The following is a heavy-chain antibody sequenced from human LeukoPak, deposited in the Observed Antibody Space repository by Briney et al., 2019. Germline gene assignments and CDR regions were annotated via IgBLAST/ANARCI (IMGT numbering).Heavy chain of an antibody. Sequence: PSETLSLTCTVSGGSVSSGSYYWSWIRQHPGKGLEWIGYIYYSGSTYYNPSLKSRVTISVDTSKNQFSLKLSSVTAADTAVYYCARAPRELDWFDPWGQGTLVTVSS. CDR1: GGSVSSGSYY. J-gene: IGHJ5*02. CDR2: IYYSGST. CDR3: ARAPRELDWFDP. V-gene: IGHV4-31*03. D-gene: IGHD3-16*01.